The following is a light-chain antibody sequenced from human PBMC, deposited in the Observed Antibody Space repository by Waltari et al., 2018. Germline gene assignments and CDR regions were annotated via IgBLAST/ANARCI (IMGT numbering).Light chain of an antibody. Sequence: EIVMTQSPATLYVSLGDRATPSCRASQSISSNLPWYQQKPGQAPRHPIFGASTRATGIPTRFSGSGSGTEFTLTISSLQSEDFAIYYCQQYNNWLWTFGQGTEVEIK. CDR3: QQYNNWLWT. CDR2: GAS. J-gene: IGKJ1*01. CDR1: QSISSN. V-gene: IGKV3-15*01.